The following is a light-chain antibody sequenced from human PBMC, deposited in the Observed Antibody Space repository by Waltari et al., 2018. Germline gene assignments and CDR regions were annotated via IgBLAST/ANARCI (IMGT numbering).Light chain of an antibody. CDR2: KDN. CDR3: QSTDSSGTLGV. CDR1: ALTNQY. J-gene: IGLJ3*02. V-gene: IGLV3-25*03. Sequence: SYELTQPPSVSVSPGQTDRITCSGDALTNQYAYWYQQKPGQAPVLVIYKDNERPSGIPERFSGSGSRTTGTLTISRGQAEGKDDYYCQSTDSSGTLGVFGGGTYLTVL.